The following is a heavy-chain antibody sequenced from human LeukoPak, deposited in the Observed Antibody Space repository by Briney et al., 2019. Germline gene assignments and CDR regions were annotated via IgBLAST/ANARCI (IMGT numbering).Heavy chain of an antibody. CDR2: ISSSSSYI. CDR3: ASPFGGYNYGLP. D-gene: IGHD5-18*01. J-gene: IGHJ4*02. Sequence: GGSLRLSCAASGFTFSSYSMNWARQAPGKGLEWVSSISSSSSYIYYADSVKGRFTISRDNAKNSLYLQMNSLRAEDTAVYYCASPFGGYNYGLPWGQGTLVTVSS. V-gene: IGHV3-21*01. CDR1: GFTFSSYS.